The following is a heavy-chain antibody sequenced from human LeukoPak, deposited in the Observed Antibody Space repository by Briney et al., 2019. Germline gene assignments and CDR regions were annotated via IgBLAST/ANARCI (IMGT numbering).Heavy chain of an antibody. D-gene: IGHD5-18*01. Sequence: PSETLSLTCAVYGGSFSGYYWSWIRQPPGKGLEWIGEINHSGSTNYNPSLKSRVTISVDTSKNQFSLKLSSVTAADTAVYYCARGSRDIATDLTQEGNYFDYWGQGTLVTVSS. J-gene: IGHJ4*02. V-gene: IGHV4-34*01. CDR2: INHSGST. CDR1: GGSFSGYY. CDR3: ARGSRDIATDLTQEGNYFDY.